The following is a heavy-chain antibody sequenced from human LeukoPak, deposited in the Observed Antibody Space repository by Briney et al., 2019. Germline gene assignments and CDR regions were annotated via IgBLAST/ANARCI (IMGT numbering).Heavy chain of an antibody. D-gene: IGHD6-19*01. CDR2: IYHSGST. CDR3: ARVAVAGTPVRYFDY. J-gene: IGHJ4*02. Sequence: SETLSLTCTVSGYSISSGYYWGWIRQPPGKGLEWIGSIYHSGSTYYNPSLKSRVTISVDTSKNQFSLKLSSVTAADTAVYYCARVAVAGTPVRYFDYWGQGTLVTVSS. CDR1: GYSISSGYY. V-gene: IGHV4-38-2*02.